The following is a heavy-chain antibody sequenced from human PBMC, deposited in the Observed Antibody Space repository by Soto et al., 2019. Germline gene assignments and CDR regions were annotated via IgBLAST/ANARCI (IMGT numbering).Heavy chain of an antibody. Sequence: SETLSLTCTVSGDSVTNYFWSWMRQPPGKGLEWIGHMYHGGRTNYSPSLKSRVTMSLDSSKNQFSLNPSSVTAADTAVYFCARDPGYCTNGVCPIFDFWGQGVLVTVSS. D-gene: IGHD2-8*01. J-gene: IGHJ4*02. CDR2: MYHGGRT. CDR1: GDSVTNYF. V-gene: IGHV4-59*02. CDR3: ARDPGYCTNGVCPIFDF.